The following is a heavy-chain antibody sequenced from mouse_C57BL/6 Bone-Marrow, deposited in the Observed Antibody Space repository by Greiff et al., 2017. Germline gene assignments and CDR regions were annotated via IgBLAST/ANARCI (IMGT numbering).Heavy chain of an antibody. CDR1: GYTFTSYW. Sequence: QVQLQQPGAELVKPGASVKVSCKASGYTFTSYWMHWVKQRPGQGLEWIGRIHPSDSDTNYNQKFKGKATLTVDKSSSTAYMQLSSLTSEDSAVYYCAIGPLYYGNYLRAMDYWGQGTSVTVSS. CDR3: AIGPLYYGNYLRAMDY. CDR2: IHPSDSDT. D-gene: IGHD2-1*01. J-gene: IGHJ4*01. V-gene: IGHV1-74*01.